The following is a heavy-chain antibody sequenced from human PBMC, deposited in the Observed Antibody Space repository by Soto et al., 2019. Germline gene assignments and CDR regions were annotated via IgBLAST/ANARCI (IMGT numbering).Heavy chain of an antibody. CDR2: INHSGST. V-gene: IGHV4-34*01. CDR1: GGSFSGYY. Sequence: SETLSLTCAVYGGSFSGYYWSWIRQPPGKGLEWIAEINHSGSTNYNQSLKSRVTISVDTSTYQFSLKLSAVTAADTAVYYFARGKHWGSRYYYYYVMDVWGQGTTVTVSS. J-gene: IGHJ6*02. CDR3: ARGKHWGSRYYYYYVMDV. D-gene: IGHD7-27*01.